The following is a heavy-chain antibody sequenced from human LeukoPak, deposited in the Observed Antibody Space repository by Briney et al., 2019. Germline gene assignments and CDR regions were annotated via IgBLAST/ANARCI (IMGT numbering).Heavy chain of an antibody. V-gene: IGHV4-59*01. CDR3: ARADRGYSYGYDLDY. Sequence: SETLSLTCTVSGGSISSYYWSWIRQPPGKGLEWIGYIYYSGSTNYNPSLKSRVPISVDTSKNQFSLKLSSVTAADTAVYYCARADRGYSYGYDLDYWGQGTLVTVSS. J-gene: IGHJ4*02. CDR2: IYYSGST. D-gene: IGHD5-18*01. CDR1: GGSISSYY.